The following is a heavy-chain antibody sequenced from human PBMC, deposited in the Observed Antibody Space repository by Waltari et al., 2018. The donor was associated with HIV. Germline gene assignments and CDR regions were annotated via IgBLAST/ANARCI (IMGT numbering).Heavy chain of an antibody. CDR2: INHSGST. Sequence: QVQLQQWGAGLLKPSETLSLTCAVYGGSFSGYYWSWIRQPPGKGLEWIGEINHSGSTNYNPSLKSRVTISVDTSKNQFSLKLSSVTAADTAVYYCARVKHLLVDAFDIWGQGTMVTVSS. CDR1: GGSFSGYY. J-gene: IGHJ3*02. V-gene: IGHV4-34*01. D-gene: IGHD6-6*01. CDR3: ARVKHLLVDAFDI.